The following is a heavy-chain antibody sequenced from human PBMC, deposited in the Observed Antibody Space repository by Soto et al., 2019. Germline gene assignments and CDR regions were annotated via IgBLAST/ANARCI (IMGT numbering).Heavy chain of an antibody. CDR1: GYTFSNYG. V-gene: IGHV1-18*01. J-gene: IGHJ5*02. D-gene: IGHD3-3*01. CDR3: ARDRPPYLEWMSQRGWFDP. Sequence: QVQLVQSGAEVRKPGASVKVSRKASGYTFSNYGINWVRQAPGRGLEWMGWISSYSGNTNYAQSLQGRVTMTTDTSSSTAYMELRSLRSDDTAVYYCARDRPPYLEWMSQRGWFDPWGQGTLVTVSS. CDR2: ISSYSGNT.